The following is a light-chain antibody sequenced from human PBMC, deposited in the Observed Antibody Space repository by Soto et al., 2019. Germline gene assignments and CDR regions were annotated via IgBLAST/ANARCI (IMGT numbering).Light chain of an antibody. Sequence: QSVLTQPPSASGTPGQRVTISCSGSSSNIGSNTVNWYQQLPGTAPKLLIHTSNQRPSGVPDRFSGSKSGTSASLAISGLQSEDEADCYCAAWDDSLNGVLFGGGTKLTVL. J-gene: IGLJ2*01. CDR2: TSN. CDR1: SSNIGSNT. CDR3: AAWDDSLNGVL. V-gene: IGLV1-44*01.